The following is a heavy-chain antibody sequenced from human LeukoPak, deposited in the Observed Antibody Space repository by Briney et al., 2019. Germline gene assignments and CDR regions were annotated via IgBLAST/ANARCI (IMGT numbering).Heavy chain of an antibody. CDR2: IYYSGST. V-gene: IGHV4-59*08. D-gene: IGHD5-18*01. Sequence: SETLSPTCTVSGGSISSYYWSWIRQPPGKGLEWIGYIYYSGSTNYNPSLKSRVTISVDTSKNQFSLKLSSVTAADTAVYYCARSGYSYGYDYFDYWGQGTLVTVSS. CDR1: GGSISSYY. J-gene: IGHJ4*02. CDR3: ARSGYSYGYDYFDY.